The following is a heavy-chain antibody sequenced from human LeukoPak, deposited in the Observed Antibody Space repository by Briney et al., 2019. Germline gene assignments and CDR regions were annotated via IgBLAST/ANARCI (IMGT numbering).Heavy chain of an antibody. V-gene: IGHV3-21*04. CDR2: ISYTGTYI. CDR3: VRDRGTYRPIDY. Sequence: GGSLRLSCAASAFSLSAYIMNWVRQAPGKGLEWVSSISYTGTYIYYADSVKGRFTISRDNAQNSLYLQMNSLSAEDTAIYYCVRDRGTYRPIDYWGQGTLVTVSS. D-gene: IGHD1-26*01. J-gene: IGHJ4*02. CDR1: AFSLSAYI.